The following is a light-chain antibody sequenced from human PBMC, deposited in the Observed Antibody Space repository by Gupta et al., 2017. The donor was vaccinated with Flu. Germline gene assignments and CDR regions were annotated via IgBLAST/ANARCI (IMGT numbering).Light chain of an antibody. Sequence: PFSWFSFVVDRVAITCRARQRICSSFNWYQQKPGKGPKILIYGASSLKGEFPSRFSGSGSGTDFTLTINRLQPEDFATYYCQQSDSTPFTFGHGTQVEIE. CDR1: QRICSS. V-gene: IGKV1-39*01. CDR3: QQSDSTPFT. CDR2: GAS. J-gene: IGKJ3*01.